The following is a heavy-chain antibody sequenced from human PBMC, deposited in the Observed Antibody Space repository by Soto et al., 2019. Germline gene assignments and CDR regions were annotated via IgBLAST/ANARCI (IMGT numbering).Heavy chain of an antibody. CDR2: ISSSSSYI. J-gene: IGHJ6*02. D-gene: IGHD6-6*01. V-gene: IGHV3-21*01. CDR1: GFTFSSYS. Sequence: GGSLRLSCAASGFTFSSYSMNWVRQAPGKGLEWVSSISSSSSYIYYADSVKGRFTISRDNAKNSLYLQMNSLRAEDTAVYYCARHKYSSSSVEDYYYGMAVRGRGSTVIGSS. CDR3: ARHKYSSSSVEDYYYGMAV.